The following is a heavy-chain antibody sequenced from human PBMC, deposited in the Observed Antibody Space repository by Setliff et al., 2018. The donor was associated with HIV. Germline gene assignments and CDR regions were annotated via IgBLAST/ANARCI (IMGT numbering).Heavy chain of an antibody. CDR1: GDPVNDRSYF. J-gene: IGHJ3*02. Sequence: PSETLSLTCTVSGDPVNDRSYFWGWIRQPPGKGLEWIGTLYYSGEIRYNPSLKSRVTISVDTSKSQFSLKLSSVTAADTAVYYCARHYYDSTEDAFDIWGQGTMVTVSS. V-gene: IGHV4-39*01. CDR2: LYYSGEI. D-gene: IGHD3-22*01. CDR3: ARHYYDSTEDAFDI.